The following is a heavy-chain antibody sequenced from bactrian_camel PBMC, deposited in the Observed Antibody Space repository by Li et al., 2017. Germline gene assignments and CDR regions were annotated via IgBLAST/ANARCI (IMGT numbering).Heavy chain of an antibody. CDR3: AAGSLRFCNLARHLYHY. CDR1: ERVYGKC. Sequence: HVQLVESGGGSVQAGGSLRLTCVAPERVYGKCMAWFRQAPGGEREAVAGISTDGRSTDYAGSVGGRFTISRDNAKNTLYLQMDNLKPEDTAMYYCAAGSLRFCNLARHLYHYFGQGTQVTVS. V-gene: IGHV3S6*01. CDR2: ISTDGRST. J-gene: IGHJ4*01. D-gene: IGHD1*01.